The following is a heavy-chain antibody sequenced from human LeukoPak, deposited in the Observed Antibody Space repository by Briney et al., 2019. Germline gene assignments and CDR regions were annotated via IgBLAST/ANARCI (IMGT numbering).Heavy chain of an antibody. V-gene: IGHV3-30*18. J-gene: IGHJ4*02. CDR2: ISYDGSNK. CDR1: GFTFSSYG. D-gene: IGHD1-26*01. CDR3: AKVAGSYYRSNWYYFDY. Sequence: GGSLRLSCAASGFTFSSYGMHWVRQAPGKGLEWVAVISYDGSNKYYADSVKGRFTISRDNSKNTLYLQMNSLRAEDTAVYYCAKVAGSYYRSNWYYFDYWGQGTLVTVSS.